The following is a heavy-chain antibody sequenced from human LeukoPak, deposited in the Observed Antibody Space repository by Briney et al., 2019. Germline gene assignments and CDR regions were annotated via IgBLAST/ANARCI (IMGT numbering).Heavy chain of an antibody. V-gene: IGHV4-34*01. D-gene: IGHD3-10*01. CDR2: INHSGST. CDR1: GGSFSGYY. CDR3: ARVPMVRGVIFDY. J-gene: IGHJ4*02. Sequence: SETLSLTCAVYGGSFSGYYWSWIRQPPRKGLEWIGEINHSGSTNYNPSLKSRVTISVDTSKNQFSLKLSSVTAADTAVYYCARVPMVRGVIFDYWGQGTLVTVSS.